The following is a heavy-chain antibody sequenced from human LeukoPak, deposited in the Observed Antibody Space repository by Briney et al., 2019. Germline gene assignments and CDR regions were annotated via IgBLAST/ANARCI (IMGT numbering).Heavy chain of an antibody. D-gene: IGHD2-15*01. V-gene: IGHV4-39*07. Sequence: SETLSLTCTVSGGSISSSSYYWGWIRQPPGKGLEWIGSIYYSGSTYYNPSLKSRVTISVDTSKNQFSLKLSSVTAADTAVYYCARARGGGYIDYWGQGTLVTVSS. CDR2: IYYSGST. J-gene: IGHJ4*02. CDR1: GGSISSSSYY. CDR3: ARARGGGYIDY.